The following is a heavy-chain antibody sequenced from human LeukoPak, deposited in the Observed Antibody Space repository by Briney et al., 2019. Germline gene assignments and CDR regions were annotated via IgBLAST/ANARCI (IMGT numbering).Heavy chain of an antibody. Sequence: GGSLRLSCAASGFTFYKYAVTWVRQAPGQGLEWVSAIGGSGLNSYYADSVKGRFTISRDNSRNTVYLQMNSLRAEDTAVYYCAKDSSSTYFWYFDSWGQGTLVSVSS. J-gene: IGHJ4*02. CDR3: AKDSSSTYFWYFDS. V-gene: IGHV3-23*01. CDR2: IGGSGLNS. D-gene: IGHD2/OR15-2a*01. CDR1: GFTFYKYA.